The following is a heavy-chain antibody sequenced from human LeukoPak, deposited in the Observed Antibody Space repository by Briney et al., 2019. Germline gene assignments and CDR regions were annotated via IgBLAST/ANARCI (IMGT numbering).Heavy chain of an antibody. CDR3: ARITKYSNYVGYYFDY. V-gene: IGHV1-69*01. D-gene: IGHD4-11*01. CDR2: IIPIFGTA. CDR1: GGTFSSYA. J-gene: IGHJ4*02. Sequence: SVKVSCXASGGTFSSYAISWVRQAPGQGLEWMGGIIPIFGTANYAQKFQGRVTITADESTSTAYMELISLRSEDTAVYYCARITKYSNYVGYYFDYWGQGTLVTVSS.